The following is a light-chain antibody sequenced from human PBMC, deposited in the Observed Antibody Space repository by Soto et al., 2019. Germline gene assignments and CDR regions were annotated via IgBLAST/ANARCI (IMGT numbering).Light chain of an antibody. CDR3: HLYGNLPST. CDR1: QSISTSF. J-gene: IGKJ1*01. Sequence: EVVLTQSPGTLSLSPGERATLSCRASQSISTSFLAWYQRKPGQAPRLLIYGASSRATGIPDRFSGSGSGTDFPLTISRLDPEDFAVYYCHLYGNLPSTFGQGTKVEIK. V-gene: IGKV3-20*01. CDR2: GAS.